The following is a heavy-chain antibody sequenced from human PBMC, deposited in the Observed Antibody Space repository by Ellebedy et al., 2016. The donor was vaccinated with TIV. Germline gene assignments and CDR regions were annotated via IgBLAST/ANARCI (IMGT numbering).Heavy chain of an antibody. Sequence: AASVKVSCKASEYIFTNYEIHWVRQAPGQRLAWMGRINAGNGNTKYSQKFQGRVTMTTDTSTSTAYMDLRSLRSDDTAVYYCASGTDYGDLYFDLWGRGTLVTVSS. V-gene: IGHV1-3*01. D-gene: IGHD4-17*01. CDR1: EYIFTNYE. J-gene: IGHJ2*01. CDR2: INAGNGNT. CDR3: ASGTDYGDLYFDL.